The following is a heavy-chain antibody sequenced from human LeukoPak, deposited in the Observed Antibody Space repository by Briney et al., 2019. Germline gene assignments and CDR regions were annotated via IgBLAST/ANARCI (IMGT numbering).Heavy chain of an antibody. CDR3: ARDGRLGMGRGVNASDI. V-gene: IGHV1-18*01. CDR2: ISAYNGNT. J-gene: IGHJ3*02. Sequence: VASVKVSCKASGYTFTSYGISWVRQAPGQGLEWMGWISAYNGNTNYAQKLQGRVTMTTDTSTSTAYMELRSLRSDDTAVDYCARDGRLGMGRGVNASDIWGQGTMVTVSS. CDR1: GYTFTSYG. D-gene: IGHD3-10*01.